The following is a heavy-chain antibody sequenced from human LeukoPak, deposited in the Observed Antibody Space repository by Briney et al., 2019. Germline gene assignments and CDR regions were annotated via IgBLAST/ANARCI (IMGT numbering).Heavy chain of an antibody. CDR1: GFTFSSYG. V-gene: IGHV3-33*08. CDR2: IWYDGSNK. D-gene: IGHD5-24*01. J-gene: IGHJ3*02. Sequence: GGSLRLSCAASGFTFSSYGMHWVRQAPGKGLEWVAVIWYDGSNKYYADSVKGRFTISRDNSKNTLYLQMNSLRAEDTAVYYCARRAYNWGAFDIWGQGTKVTVSS. CDR3: ARRAYNWGAFDI.